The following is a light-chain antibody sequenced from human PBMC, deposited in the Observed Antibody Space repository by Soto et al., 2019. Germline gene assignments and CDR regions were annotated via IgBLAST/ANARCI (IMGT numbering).Light chain of an antibody. J-gene: IGKJ1*01. V-gene: IGKV3-11*01. Sequence: EIVLTQSPATLSLSPGERATLSCRASQSVSSYLAWYQQKPGQAPRLLIYDASNRATGIPARFSGNGSGTDFTLTISSLEPEDFAVYYCQQRRTFGQGTKV. CDR2: DAS. CDR3: QQRRT. CDR1: QSVSSY.